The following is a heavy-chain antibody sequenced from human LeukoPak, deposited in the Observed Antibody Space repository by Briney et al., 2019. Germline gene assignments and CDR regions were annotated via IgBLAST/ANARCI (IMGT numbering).Heavy chain of an antibody. CDR1: GNYW. J-gene: IGHJ4*02. D-gene: IGHD2/OR15-2a*01. Sequence: GGSLRLSCAASGNYWMHWVRQAPGKGLVWVSHINSDGSWTSYADSVKGRFTISKDNAKNTVYLQMNNLRAEDTAVYYCVSFYETYWGQGTLVTVSS. V-gene: IGHV3-74*01. CDR3: VSFYETY. CDR2: INSDGSWT.